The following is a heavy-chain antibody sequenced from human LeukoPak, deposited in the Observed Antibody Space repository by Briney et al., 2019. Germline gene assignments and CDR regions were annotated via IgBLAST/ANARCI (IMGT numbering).Heavy chain of an antibody. Sequence: SETLSLTCAVYGGSFSGYYWSWIRQPPGKGLEWIGEINHSGGTNYNPSLKSRVTISVDTSKNQSSLKLSSVTAADTAVYYRAAGIAAAGSTYYYYYYMDVWGKGTTVTVSS. CDR2: INHSGGT. CDR1: GGSFSGYY. J-gene: IGHJ6*03. CDR3: AAGIAAAGSTYYYYYYMDV. D-gene: IGHD6-13*01. V-gene: IGHV4-34*01.